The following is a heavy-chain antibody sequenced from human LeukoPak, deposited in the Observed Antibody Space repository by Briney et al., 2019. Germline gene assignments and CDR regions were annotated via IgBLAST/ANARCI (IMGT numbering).Heavy chain of an antibody. CDR2: IYISGST. J-gene: IGHJ3*01. V-gene: IGHV4-4*07. CDR1: GASISSYY. D-gene: IGHD5-18*01. CDR3: ARDDVDTPTFDY. Sequence: SETLSLTCTVSGASISSYYWSWIRQPAGKGLEWIGRIYISGSTDYNPSLKSRVTLSVDTSKNQFFLKLNSVTAADTAAYYCARDDVDTPTFDYLGQGTMVTVSS.